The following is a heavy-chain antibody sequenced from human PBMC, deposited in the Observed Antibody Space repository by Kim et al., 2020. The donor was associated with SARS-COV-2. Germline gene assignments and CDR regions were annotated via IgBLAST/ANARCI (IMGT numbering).Heavy chain of an antibody. Sequence: SETLSLTCAVSGYSISRSNWWGWIRQPPGKELELIGYIYYSGSTYYNPSLKSRLTMSVDTSKNQFSLTLSYVTAVDTAVYYCVKMISSGGSYYFDYWGQGTLVTVSP. J-gene: IGHJ4*02. CDR3: VKMISSGGSYYFDY. CDR1: GYSISRSNW. D-gene: IGHD3-16*01. V-gene: IGHV4-28*01. CDR2: IYYSGST.